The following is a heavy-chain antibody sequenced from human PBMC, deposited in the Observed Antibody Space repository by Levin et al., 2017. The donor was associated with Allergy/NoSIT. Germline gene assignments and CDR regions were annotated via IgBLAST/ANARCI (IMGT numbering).Heavy chain of an antibody. CDR3: AREPDAFDI. J-gene: IGHJ3*02. CDR1: GVSVTSGSYY. Sequence: SQTLSLTCTVSGVSVTSGSYYWSWVQQPPGKGLEWIGYIYYNFSTNYNPSLKSRVTMSVDTSNNQFSLRLSSVTAADTAMYYCAREPDAFDIWGQGTMVTVSS. CDR2: IYYNFST. V-gene: IGHV4-61*01.